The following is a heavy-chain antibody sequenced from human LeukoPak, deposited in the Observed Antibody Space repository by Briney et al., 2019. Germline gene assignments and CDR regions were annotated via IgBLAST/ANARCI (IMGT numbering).Heavy chain of an antibody. CDR1: GFTFSSYW. CDR3: ARDLGGSSLFGPPGWFDP. J-gene: IGHJ5*02. Sequence: GGSLRLSCAASGFTFSSYWMSWVRQAPGKGLEWVANIKQDGSEKYYVDSVKGRFTISRDNAKNSLYLQMNSLRAEDTAVYYCARDLGGSSLFGPPGWFDPWGQGTLVTVSS. D-gene: IGHD2-2*01. V-gene: IGHV3-7*01. CDR2: IKQDGSEK.